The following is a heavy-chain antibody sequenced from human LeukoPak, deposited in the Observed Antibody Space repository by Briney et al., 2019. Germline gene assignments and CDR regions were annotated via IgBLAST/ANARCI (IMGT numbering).Heavy chain of an antibody. Sequence: GGSLRLSCAASGFTVSSNYMSWVRRAPGKGLEWVSVISSGGSTNYADSVKGRFTISRDNSKNTLYLQMSSLRAEDTAVYYCARVGRYGGYLYHFDYWGQGTLVTVSS. CDR2: ISSGGST. J-gene: IGHJ4*02. CDR1: GFTVSSNY. V-gene: IGHV3-53*01. D-gene: IGHD5-12*01. CDR3: ARVGRYGGYLYHFDY.